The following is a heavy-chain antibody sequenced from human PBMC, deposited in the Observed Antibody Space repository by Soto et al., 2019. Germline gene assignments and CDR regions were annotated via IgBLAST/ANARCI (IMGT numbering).Heavy chain of an antibody. J-gene: IGHJ4*02. CDR1: GGSISSSSYY. Sequence: SETLSLTCTVSGGSISSSSYYWGWIRQPPGKGLEWIGSIYYRGNTYYNPSLKSRVTISVDTSKNQFSLKLSSVTAADTAVYYCAREGGGYCSGGSCQVDYWGQGTLVTVS. CDR2: IYYRGNT. CDR3: AREGGGYCSGGSCQVDY. D-gene: IGHD2-15*01. V-gene: IGHV4-39*02.